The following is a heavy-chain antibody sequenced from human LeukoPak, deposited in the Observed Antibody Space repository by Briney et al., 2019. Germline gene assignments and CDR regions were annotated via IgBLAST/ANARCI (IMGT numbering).Heavy chain of an antibody. Sequence: PGGSLRLSCAASGFTFSDYYMNWVRQTPGQGLEWVSSITSGSSHIYYADSVKGRFTISRDNAKSSLYLQMNSLRAEDTAVYYCARDPYSGSYGADYYYYMDVWGKGTTVTISS. CDR3: ARDPYSGSYGADYYYYMDV. CDR2: ITSGSSHI. D-gene: IGHD1-26*01. J-gene: IGHJ6*03. V-gene: IGHV3-21*01. CDR1: GFTFSDYY.